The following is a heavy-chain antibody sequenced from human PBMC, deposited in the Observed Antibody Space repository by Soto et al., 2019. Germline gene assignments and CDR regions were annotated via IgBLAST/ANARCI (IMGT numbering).Heavy chain of an antibody. D-gene: IGHD3-16*02. CDR2: ISGSGGST. V-gene: IGHV3-23*01. CDR3: AKVFYDCVWGSYRQDPIDF. CDR1: GFTFSSYA. Sequence: EVQLLESGGGLVQPGGSLRLSCAASGFTFSSYAMSWVRQAPGKGLEWVSAISGSGGSTYYADSVKGRFTISRDNSKNTLYLQMNSLRAEDTAVYYCAKVFYDCVWGSYRQDPIDFWGQGTLVTVSS. J-gene: IGHJ4*02.